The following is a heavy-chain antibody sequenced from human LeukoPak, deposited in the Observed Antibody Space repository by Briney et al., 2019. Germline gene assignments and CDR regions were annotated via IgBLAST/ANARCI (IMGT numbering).Heavy chain of an antibody. D-gene: IGHD6-19*01. V-gene: IGHV3-9*01. CDR3: AKDNRRHYTSGPNPDSLH. Sequence: PGGSLRLSCAGSGFIFNNYATHWVRQPPGKGLEWVSGISWNSGSIDYADSVKGRFTISRDNAKNSPYLQMNSLRVEDTAFYYCAKDNRRHYTSGPNPDSLHWGQGALVTVSS. J-gene: IGHJ4*02. CDR1: GFIFNNYA. CDR2: ISWNSGSI.